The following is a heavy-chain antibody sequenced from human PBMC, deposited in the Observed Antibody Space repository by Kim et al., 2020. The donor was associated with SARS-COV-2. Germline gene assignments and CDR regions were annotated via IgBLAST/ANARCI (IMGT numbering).Heavy chain of an antibody. CDR1: GFIFSTCG. V-gene: IGHV3-23*01. CDR2: LSGDGAVA. D-gene: IGHD3-16*01. CDR3: AKSAFSDGGHYYDV. J-gene: IGHJ1*01. Sequence: GGSLRLSCAASGFIFSTCGMSWVRQAPGKGLEWVTALSGDGAVAAYADSVKGRFTTSRDNSKTTLYLQMNSLAVEDTALYFCAKSAFSDGGHYYDVWGQGTLVTVS.